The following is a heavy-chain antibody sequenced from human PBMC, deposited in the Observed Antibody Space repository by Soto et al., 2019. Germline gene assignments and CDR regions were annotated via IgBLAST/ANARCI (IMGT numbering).Heavy chain of an antibody. Sequence: QVQLVQSGAEVKKPGSSVKVSCKTSGGSQATSWVRQATGHGPEWLGGIIGVFPTTNKAEKFEGRVTITADKSTGTAYMELSSLQSVDTAVYYCATVGHPLSGAFTYGYEGPFDYWGQGILVIVSS. V-gene: IGHV1-69*06. CDR3: ATVGHPLSGAFTYGYEGPFDY. CDR1: GGSQA. D-gene: IGHD5-18*01. J-gene: IGHJ4*02. CDR2: IIGVFPTT.